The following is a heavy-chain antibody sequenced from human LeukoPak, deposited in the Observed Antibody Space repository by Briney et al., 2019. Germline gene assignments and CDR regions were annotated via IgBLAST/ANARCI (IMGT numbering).Heavy chain of an antibody. CDR3: AKDDGGVFDY. CDR2: ISWNSGSI. V-gene: IGHV3-9*01. D-gene: IGHD3-16*01. CDR1: GFTFDDYA. Sequence: GGSLRLSCAASGFTFDDYAMHWVRQAPGKGLEWVSGISWNSGSIGYADSVKGRFTISRDNAKNSLYLQMNSLRAEDTALYYCAKDDGGVFDYWGQGTLATVSS. J-gene: IGHJ4*02.